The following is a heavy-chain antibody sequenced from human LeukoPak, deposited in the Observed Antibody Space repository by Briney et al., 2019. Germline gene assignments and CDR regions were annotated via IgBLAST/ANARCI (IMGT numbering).Heavy chain of an antibody. Sequence: SETLSLTCAVYGGSFSGYYWSWIRQPPGKGLEWIGEINHSGSTNYNPSLKSRVTISADTSKNQFSLKLSSVTAADTAVYYCARGKRGIAAPNSWGQGTMVTVSS. J-gene: IGHJ3*01. D-gene: IGHD6-13*01. CDR2: INHSGST. V-gene: IGHV4-34*01. CDR1: GGSFSGYY. CDR3: ARGKRGIAAPNS.